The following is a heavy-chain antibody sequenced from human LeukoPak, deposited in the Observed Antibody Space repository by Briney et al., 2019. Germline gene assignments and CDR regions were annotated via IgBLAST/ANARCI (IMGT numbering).Heavy chain of an antibody. D-gene: IGHD3-10*01. CDR2: IYYSGST. V-gene: IGHV4-4*07. CDR3: ARDRAYGSGSEAFHH. J-gene: IGHJ1*01. CDR1: GGSISSYY. Sequence: SETLSLTCTVSGGSISSYYWSWIRQPAGKGLEWIGRIYYSGSTNYNPSLKSRVTISVDTSKNQFSLKLSSVTAADTAVYYCARDRAYGSGSEAFHHWGQGTLVTVSS.